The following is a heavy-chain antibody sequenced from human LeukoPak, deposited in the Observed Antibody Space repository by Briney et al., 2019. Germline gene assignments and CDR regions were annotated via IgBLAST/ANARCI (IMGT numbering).Heavy chain of an antibody. V-gene: IGHV4-4*09. J-gene: IGHJ6*02. CDR3: ARFRSGHNYYYYGMDV. CDR2: IYTSGST. CDR1: GGSISSYY. Sequence: SETLSLTCTVSGGSISSYYWSWIRQPPGKGLEWIGYIYTSGSTNYNPSLKSRVTISVDTSKNQFSLKLSSVTAADTAVYYCARFRSGHNYYYYGMDVWGQGTTVTVSS. D-gene: IGHD7-27*01.